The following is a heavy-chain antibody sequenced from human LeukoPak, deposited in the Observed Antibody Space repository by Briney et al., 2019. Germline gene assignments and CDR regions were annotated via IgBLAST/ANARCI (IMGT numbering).Heavy chain of an antibody. CDR1: GYTFTDYY. J-gene: IGHJ4*02. CDR3: ARIRGGNNYHFDY. Sequence: ASVKVSCKASGYTFTDYYIHWVRQAPGQGLEWMGWINPYSGGTNYAQNFQGRVTMTRDTSISTGYMELSRLGSDDTAVYYCARIRGGNNYHFDYWGQGTQVTVSS. CDR2: INPYSGGT. V-gene: IGHV1-2*02. D-gene: IGHD1-26*01.